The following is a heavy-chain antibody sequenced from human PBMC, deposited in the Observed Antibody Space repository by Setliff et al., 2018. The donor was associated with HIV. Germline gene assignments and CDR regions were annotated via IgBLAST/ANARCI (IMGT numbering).Heavy chain of an antibody. CDR1: GGPFSGYY. D-gene: IGHD6-13*01. CDR2: VYYSGTS. CDR3: ARVLVAAVGSIDY. V-gene: IGHV4-34*01. J-gene: IGHJ4*02. Sequence: SETLSLTCAVYGGPFSGYYWSWIRQPPGKGLEWIGSVYYSGTSFYNPSLKSRVTISIDTSKSQFSLTLNSVTAADTAMYNCARVLVAAVGSIDYWGQGILVTVSS.